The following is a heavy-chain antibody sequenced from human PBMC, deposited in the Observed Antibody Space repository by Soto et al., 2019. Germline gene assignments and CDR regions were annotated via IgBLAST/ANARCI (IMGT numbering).Heavy chain of an antibody. CDR2: IYHSGVT. J-gene: IGHJ5*02. V-gene: IGHV4-38-2*02. CDR3: ARDHLWRGRSRTSCQIWFDP. CDR1: GDYISSTYY. Sequence: SETLSLTCAVSGDYISSTYYWGWIRQPPGKGLEWIGIIYHSGVTFYNPSLKSRVTMSVDTPRNEFSLQLTSLTAADTAVYFCARDHLWRGRSRTSCQIWFDPWGPGTLVTVSS. D-gene: IGHD2-2*01.